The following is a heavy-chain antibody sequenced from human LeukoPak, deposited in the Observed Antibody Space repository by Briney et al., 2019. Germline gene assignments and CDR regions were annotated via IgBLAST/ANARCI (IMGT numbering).Heavy chain of an antibody. CDR3: ARDISTRDAFDI. Sequence: GGSLRLSCAASGSTFSSYAMHWVRQAPGKGLEWVANIKQDGSEKYYVDSVKGRFTISRDNAKNSLYLQMNSLRAEDTAVYYCARDISTRDAFDIWGQGTMVTVSS. CDR2: IKQDGSEK. J-gene: IGHJ3*02. V-gene: IGHV3-7*03. CDR1: GSTFSSYA. D-gene: IGHD3-16*02.